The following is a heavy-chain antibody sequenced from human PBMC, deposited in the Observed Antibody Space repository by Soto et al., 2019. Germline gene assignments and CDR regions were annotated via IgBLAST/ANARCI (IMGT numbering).Heavy chain of an antibody. V-gene: IGHV5-51*01. CDR3: ARHVLEGYSSSWYVVDY. CDR2: IYPGDSDT. CDR1: GYTFSNFW. D-gene: IGHD6-13*01. J-gene: IGHJ4*02. Sequence: PGESLKISCQSSGYTFSNFWIGWVRQMPGKGLEWMGIIYPGDSDTRYSPSFQGQVTISADKSISTAYLQWSSLKASDTAMYYCARHVLEGYSSSWYVVDYWGQGTLVTVSS.